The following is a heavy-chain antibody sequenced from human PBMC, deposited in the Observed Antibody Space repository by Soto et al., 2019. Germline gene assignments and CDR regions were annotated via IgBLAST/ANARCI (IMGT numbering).Heavy chain of an antibody. J-gene: IGHJ4*02. CDR3: ARDLGSGWYEQYFDY. V-gene: IGHV4-61*01. D-gene: IGHD6-19*01. CDR1: GGSVSSGSYY. Sequence: SETLSLTCTVSGGSVSSGSYYWSWIRQPPGKGLEWIGYIYYSGSTNYNPSLKSRVTISVDTSKNQFSLKLSSVTAADTAVYYCARDLGSGWYEQYFDYRGQGTLVTVSS. CDR2: IYYSGST.